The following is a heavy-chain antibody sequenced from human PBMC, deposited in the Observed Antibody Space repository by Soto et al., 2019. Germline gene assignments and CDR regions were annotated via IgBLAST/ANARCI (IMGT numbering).Heavy chain of an antibody. D-gene: IGHD6-13*01. J-gene: IGHJ4*02. CDR2: ISAYNGNT. CDR3: ARDGRVVFSSSLTCWY. Sequence: VASVKVSCKASGYTFTSYYMHWVRQAPGQGLEWMGWISAYNGNTNYAQKLQGRVTMTTDTSTSTVYMELRSLRSDDTAVYYCARDGRVVFSSSLTCWYWGQGALVTVSS. CDR1: GYTFTSYY. V-gene: IGHV1-18*04.